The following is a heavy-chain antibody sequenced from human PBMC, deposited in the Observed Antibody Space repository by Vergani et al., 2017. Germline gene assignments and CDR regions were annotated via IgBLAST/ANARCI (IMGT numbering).Heavy chain of an antibody. CDR2: IIPIFGTA. V-gene: IGHV1-69*01. CDR3: ARQKSEYSSSSPERWFDP. CDR1: GGTFSSYA. Sequence: QVQLVQSGAEVKKPGSSVKVSCKASGGTFSSYAISWVRQAPGQGLEWMGGIIPIFGTANYAQKFQGRVTITADESTSTAYMERSSLRSEDTAVYYCARQKSEYSSSSPERWFDPWGQGTLVTVSS. J-gene: IGHJ5*02. D-gene: IGHD6-6*01.